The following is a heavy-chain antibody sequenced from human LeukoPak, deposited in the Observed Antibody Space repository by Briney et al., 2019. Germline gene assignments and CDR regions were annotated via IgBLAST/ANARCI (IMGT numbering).Heavy chain of an antibody. J-gene: IGHJ4*02. Sequence: GASVKVSCKASGYTFTSYGISWVRQAPGQGLEWMGWISAYNGNTIYAQKLQGRVTMTTDTSTSTAYMELRSLRSDDTAVYYCARALGYDFWSGYNLLDYWGQGTLVTVSS. D-gene: IGHD3-3*01. CDR3: ARALGYDFWSGYNLLDY. CDR1: GYTFTSYG. V-gene: IGHV1-18*01. CDR2: ISAYNGNT.